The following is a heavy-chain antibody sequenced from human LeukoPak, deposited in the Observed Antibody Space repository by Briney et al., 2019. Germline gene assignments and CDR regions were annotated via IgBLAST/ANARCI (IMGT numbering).Heavy chain of an antibody. Sequence: GGSLRLSXAASGFTFSSYAMSWVRQAPGKGLEWVSAISGSGGSTYYADSLKGRFIISRDNSNNTVFLQMNSLRAEDTAIYYCAKGTGVGGDDAFDFWGQGTMVTVSS. CDR2: ISGSGGST. D-gene: IGHD3-3*01. CDR3: AKGTGVGGDDAFDF. V-gene: IGHV3-23*01. CDR1: GFTFSSYA. J-gene: IGHJ3*01.